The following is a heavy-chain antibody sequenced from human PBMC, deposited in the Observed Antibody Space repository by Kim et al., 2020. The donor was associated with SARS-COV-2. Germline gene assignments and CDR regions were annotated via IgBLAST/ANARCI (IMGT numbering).Heavy chain of an antibody. D-gene: IGHD3-10*01. CDR3: ARDLSLGRPGGFDF. CDR1: EFTFSRYS. J-gene: IGHJ4*02. V-gene: IGHV3-21*01. CDR2: ISRNSDYI. Sequence: GGSLRLSCAASEFTFSRYSMNWVRQAPGKGLEWVSTISRNSDYIYYAESVEGRFTISRDNAKNSVYPQMNSLRVDDTAMYYCARDLSLGRPGGFDFWGQGALVTVSS.